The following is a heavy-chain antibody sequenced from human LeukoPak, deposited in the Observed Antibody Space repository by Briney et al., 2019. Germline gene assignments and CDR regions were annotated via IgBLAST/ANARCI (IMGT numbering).Heavy chain of an antibody. J-gene: IGHJ4*02. D-gene: IGHD6-19*01. CDR1: GYTFTSYG. V-gene: IGHV1-2*02. CDR2: INPNSGGT. Sequence: ASVKVSCKASGYTFTSYGISWVRQAPGQGLEWMGWINPNSGGTNYAQKFQGRVTMTRDTSISTAYMELSRLRSDDTAVYYCARWHSSGWYRVFDYWGQGTLVTVSS. CDR3: ARWHSSGWYRVFDY.